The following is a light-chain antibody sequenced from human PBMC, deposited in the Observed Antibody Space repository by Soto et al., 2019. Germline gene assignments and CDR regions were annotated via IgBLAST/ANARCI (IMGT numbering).Light chain of an antibody. V-gene: IGLV1-40*01. CDR3: QSYDTSLSAWV. Sequence: QSVLTQPPSVPGAPGQKVTISCTGTSSNFGAGYDVQWYQQLAGAAPKFLISGNGNRPSGVPDRFSGSKSGTSASLAITGLQAEDEADYYCQSYDTSLSAWVFGGGTKLTVL. CDR1: SSNFGAGYD. CDR2: GNG. J-gene: IGLJ3*02.